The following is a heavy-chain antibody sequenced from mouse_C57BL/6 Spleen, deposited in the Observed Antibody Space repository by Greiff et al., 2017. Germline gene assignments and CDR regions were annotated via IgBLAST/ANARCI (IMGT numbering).Heavy chain of an antibody. CDR2: LRYDGSN. CDR3: ASEGAHYGNRWDY. V-gene: IGHV3-6*01. CDR1: GYSITSGYY. J-gene: IGHJ4*01. Sequence: DVHLVESGPGLVKPSQSLSLTCSVTGYSITSGYYWNWIRQFPGNKLGWMGYLRYDGSNNYNPSLKNRSSITPDTSKNHFFLKLNSVTTEDTATYSGASEGAHYGNRWDYWGQGTSVTVSS. D-gene: IGHD2-1*01.